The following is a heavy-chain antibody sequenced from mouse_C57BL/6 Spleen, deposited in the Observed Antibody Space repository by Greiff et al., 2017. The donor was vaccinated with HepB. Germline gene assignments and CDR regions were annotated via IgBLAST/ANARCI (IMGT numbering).Heavy chain of an antibody. Sequence: VQLQQSGAELVRPGASVKLSCKASGYTFTDYYINWVKQRPGQGLEWIARIYPGSGNTYYNETFKGKATLTAEKSSSTAYMQLSSLTPEDSAVYFWARRGYGSSYGFAYWGQGTLVTVSA. CDR1: GYTFTDYY. J-gene: IGHJ3*01. V-gene: IGHV1-76*01. D-gene: IGHD1-1*01. CDR3: ARRGYGSSYGFAY. CDR2: IYPGSGNT.